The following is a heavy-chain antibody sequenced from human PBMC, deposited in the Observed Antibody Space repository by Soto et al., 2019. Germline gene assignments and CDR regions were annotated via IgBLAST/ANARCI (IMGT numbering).Heavy chain of an antibody. D-gene: IGHD4-17*01. CDR2: IYSGGST. Sequence: GGSLRLSCAASGFTVSSNYMSWVRQAPGKGLEWVSVIYSGGSTYYADSVKGRFTISRDNSKNTLYLQMNSLRAEDTAVYYCATSTERDYYYYYGMDVWGQGTTVTVSS. CDR3: ATSTERDYYYYYGMDV. J-gene: IGHJ6*02. V-gene: IGHV3-53*01. CDR1: GFTVSSNY.